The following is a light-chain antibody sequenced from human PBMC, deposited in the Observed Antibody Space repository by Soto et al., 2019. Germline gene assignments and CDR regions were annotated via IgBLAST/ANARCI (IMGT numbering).Light chain of an antibody. V-gene: IGKV3-20*01. Sequence: EIVLTQSTGTLSLSPGERATLSCRASQSVSSSCLAWYQQKPGQTPRLLIYGAYTRATGISARFMGSGSGTEFTLTISSLQPDDFATYYCQQYNSYPRTFGQGTKVDI. J-gene: IGKJ1*01. CDR3: QQYNSYPRT. CDR1: QSVSSSC. CDR2: GAY.